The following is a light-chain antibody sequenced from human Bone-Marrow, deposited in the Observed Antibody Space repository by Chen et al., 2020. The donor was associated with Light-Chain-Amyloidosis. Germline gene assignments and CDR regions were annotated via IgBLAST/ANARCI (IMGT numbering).Light chain of an antibody. CDR2: RAT. J-gene: IGLJ2*01. CDR3: QSADSSGTYEVI. V-gene: IGLV3-25*03. Sequence: SYELTQPPSVSVSPGQTARITCSGDDLPTKYAYWYQQKPGQAPVLVIHRATERPSGISERFSGSSSGTTATLTSSGVQAEDEAEYHCQSADSSGTYEVIFGGGSKLTVL. CDR1: DLPTKY.